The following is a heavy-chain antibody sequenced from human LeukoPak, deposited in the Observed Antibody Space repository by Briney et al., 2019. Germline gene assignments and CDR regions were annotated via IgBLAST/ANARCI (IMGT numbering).Heavy chain of an antibody. D-gene: IGHD3-10*01. CDR3: ARDLDYYGSGSSYNWFDP. V-gene: IGHV4-59*01. Sequence: SETLSLTCTVSGGSISSYYWSWIRQPPGKGLVWIGYIYYSGSTNYNPSLKSRVTISVDTSKNQFSLKLSSVTAADTAVYYCARDLDYYGSGSSYNWFDPWGQGTLVTVSS. J-gene: IGHJ5*02. CDR2: IYYSGST. CDR1: GGSISSYY.